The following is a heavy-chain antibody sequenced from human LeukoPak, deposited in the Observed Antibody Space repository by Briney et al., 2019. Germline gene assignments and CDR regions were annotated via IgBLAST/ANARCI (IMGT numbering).Heavy chain of an antibody. D-gene: IGHD3-22*01. J-gene: IGHJ4*02. CDR2: LYASGIT. V-gene: IGHV3-66*01. CDR1: GFTFSSYS. CDR3: ARFPSSVSFHPVDY. Sequence: GGSLRLSCAASGFTFSSYSMNWVRQAPGKGLEWVSLLYASGITQYADSVKGRFTISKDSSKNTLYLQMNNLRIEDTAVYYCARFPSSVSFHPVDYWGQGTLVTVSS.